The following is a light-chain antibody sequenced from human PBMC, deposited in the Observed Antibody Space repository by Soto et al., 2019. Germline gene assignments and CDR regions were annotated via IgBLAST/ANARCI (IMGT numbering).Light chain of an antibody. CDR1: QSISVW. J-gene: IGKJ3*01. CDR3: QQLNSYPFT. Sequence: DIQMTQSPSTLSASVGDRVTITCRASQSISVWLAWYQQKAGKAPNLLIYKASRLESGVPSRFSGSGSETEFTLTISGLQPGDSATYYCQQLNSYPFTFGPGTKVDIK. V-gene: IGKV1-5*03. CDR2: KAS.